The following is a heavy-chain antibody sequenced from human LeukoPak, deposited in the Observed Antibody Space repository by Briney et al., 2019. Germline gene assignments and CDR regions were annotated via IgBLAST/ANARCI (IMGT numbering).Heavy chain of an antibody. V-gene: IGHV4-39*07. D-gene: IGHD3-10*01. CDR2: IFYSGST. CDR3: AREGLLWFGSRGWFDP. J-gene: IGHJ5*02. Sequence: SETLSLTCIVSGGSIRSSGYFWGWIRQPPGKGLEWIGSIFYSGSTYYNPSLKSRVTISVDTSKNQFSLRLSSVTAADTAVYYCAREGLLWFGSRGWFDPWGQGTLVTVSS. CDR1: GGSIRSSGYF.